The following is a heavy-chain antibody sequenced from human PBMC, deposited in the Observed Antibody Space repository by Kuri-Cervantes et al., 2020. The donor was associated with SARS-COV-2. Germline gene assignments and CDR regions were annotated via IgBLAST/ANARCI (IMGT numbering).Heavy chain of an antibody. J-gene: IGHJ6*02. CDR2: INHRGST. CDR1: GGYFSGYY. CDR3: AREPCSSTSCYTLETGMDV. D-gene: IGHD2-2*02. Sequence: SQTLSLTCAVYGGYFSGYYWSWIRQPPGKGLEWIGEINHRGSTNYNPSLKSRVTMSVDTSKKPFSLKLSSVTAADTAVYYCAREPCSSTSCYTLETGMDVWGQGTTVTVSS. V-gene: IGHV4-34*01.